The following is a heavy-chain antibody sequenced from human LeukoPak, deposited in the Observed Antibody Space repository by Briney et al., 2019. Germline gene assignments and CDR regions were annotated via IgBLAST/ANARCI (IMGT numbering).Heavy chain of an antibody. Sequence: PSETLSLTCTVSGGSISSYYWSWIRQPPGKGLEWIGYIYYGGRTNFNPSLKSRVTISVDTSKNQFSLKLSSVTAADTAVYYCARVNGYYDTSGYYTPDWFDPWGQGTLVTVSS. CDR3: ARVNGYYDTSGYYTPDWFDP. D-gene: IGHD3-22*01. CDR1: GGSISSYY. CDR2: IYYGGRT. J-gene: IGHJ5*02. V-gene: IGHV4-59*01.